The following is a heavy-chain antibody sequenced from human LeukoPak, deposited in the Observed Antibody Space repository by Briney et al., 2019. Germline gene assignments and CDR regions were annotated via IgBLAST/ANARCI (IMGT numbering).Heavy chain of an antibody. D-gene: IGHD6-13*01. J-gene: IGHJ4*02. V-gene: IGHV3-15*01. CDR1: GFTFSSAW. Sequence: GESLRLSCAASGFTFSSAWMNWVRQAPGKGLEWVGRIKSKTDGGTTDYAAPVKGRFTISRDDSKNTLYLQLNSLKTEDTAVYYCTTGYSDTWHDHYWGQGTLVTVSS. CDR3: TTGYSDTWHDHY. CDR2: IKSKTDGGTT.